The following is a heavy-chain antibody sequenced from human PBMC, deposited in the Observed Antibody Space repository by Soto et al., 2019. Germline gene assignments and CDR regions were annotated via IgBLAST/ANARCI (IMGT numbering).Heavy chain of an antibody. Sequence: QVQLQESGPGLVKPSQTLSLTCTVSGGSISSGDYFWSWIRQYQGKGLEWIGYIYYSGSTYYNPSLXTXFTISLDTSKSQFSLKLSSMTAADTAVYYCARGRALYSNYDSWGQGTLVTVSS. CDR1: GGSISSGDYF. CDR3: ARGRALYSNYDS. J-gene: IGHJ5*01. D-gene: IGHD4-4*01. V-gene: IGHV4-31*03. CDR2: IYYSGST.